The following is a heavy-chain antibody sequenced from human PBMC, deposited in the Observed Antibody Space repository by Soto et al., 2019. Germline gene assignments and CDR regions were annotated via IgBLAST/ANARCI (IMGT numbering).Heavy chain of an antibody. CDR3: AKETYSGPLDY. D-gene: IGHD2-15*01. CDR2: ISYDGSNK. Sequence: QVQLVESGGGVVQPGRSLRLSCAASGFTFSSYGMHWVRQAPGKGLEWVAVISYDGSNKYYADSVKGRFTISRDNSKNPLYLQMNSLGGEDTGVYYCAKETYSGPLDYWGQGNLVTVSS. J-gene: IGHJ4*02. V-gene: IGHV3-30*18. CDR1: GFTFSSYG.